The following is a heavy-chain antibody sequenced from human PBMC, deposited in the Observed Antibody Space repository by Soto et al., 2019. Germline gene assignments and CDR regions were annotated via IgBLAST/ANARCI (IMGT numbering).Heavy chain of an antibody. CDR2: IYWDDDK. CDR3: AHCNAYFNY. CDR1: GFSRSTTREG. V-gene: IGHV2-5*02. D-gene: IGHD3-16*01. Sequence: QITLKESGPTLVKPTQTLTLTCTFSGFSRSTTREGVGWIRQPTGKALEWLAVIYWDDDKRYSPSVRNRLTITKDTSKNQVVFSLTNVDSADTATYFCAHCNAYFNYWGQGTLVTVS. J-gene: IGHJ4*02.